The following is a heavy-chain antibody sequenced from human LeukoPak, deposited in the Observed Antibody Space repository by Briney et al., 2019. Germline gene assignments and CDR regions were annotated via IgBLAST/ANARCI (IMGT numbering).Heavy chain of an antibody. V-gene: IGHV4-59*01. D-gene: IGHD3-22*01. CDR3: ARAYYYDSSGYPPSPLGWYFDL. Sequence: SETLSLTCTVSGGSISSYYWSWIRQPPGKGLEWIGYIYYSGSTNYNPSLKSRVTISVDTSKNQFSLKLSSVTAADTAVYYCARAYYYDSSGYPPSPLGWYFDLWGRGTLVTVSS. CDR2: IYYSGST. CDR1: GGSISSYY. J-gene: IGHJ2*01.